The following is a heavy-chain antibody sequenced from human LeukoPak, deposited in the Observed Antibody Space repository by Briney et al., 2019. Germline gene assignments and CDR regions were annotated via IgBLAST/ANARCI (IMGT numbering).Heavy chain of an antibody. D-gene: IGHD6-19*01. CDR2: IYPGDSDT. Sequence: GESLKISCKGSGYSFTSYWIGWVRQMPGKGLEWMGIIYPGDSDTRYSPSFQGQVTISADKSISTAYLQWSSLKASDTGMYYCARYPGSSGWPNYFDYWGQGALVTVSS. CDR1: GYSFTSYW. V-gene: IGHV5-51*01. J-gene: IGHJ4*02. CDR3: ARYPGSSGWPNYFDY.